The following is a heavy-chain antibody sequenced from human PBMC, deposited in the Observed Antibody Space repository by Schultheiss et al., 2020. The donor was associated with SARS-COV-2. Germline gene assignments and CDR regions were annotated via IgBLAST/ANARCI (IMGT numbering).Heavy chain of an antibody. J-gene: IGHJ4*03. V-gene: IGHV3-23*01. Sequence: GGSLRLSCPASAFTANCNCMKWVRQAPGKGLEWVSAISGSGGSTYYADSVKGRFTISRDNSKNTLYLQMNSLRAEDTAVYYCANSGPYDFWSGYQNYFDYWGQGTTVTV. CDR3: ANSGPYDFWSGYQNYFDY. D-gene: IGHD3-3*01. CDR2: ISGSGGST. CDR1: AFTANCNC.